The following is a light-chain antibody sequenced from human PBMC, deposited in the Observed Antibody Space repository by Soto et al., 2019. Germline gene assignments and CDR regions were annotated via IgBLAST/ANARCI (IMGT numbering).Light chain of an antibody. Sequence: QSALTQPASVSGSPGQSITISCTGTTSDINNYDSISWYQHRPGEAPALKIFDFSYRPSGVSDRFSASQSGNTASLTISGLQPEDESDYYCVSYTCPGTYVFGPGTRSPS. J-gene: IGLJ1*01. CDR2: DFS. V-gene: IGLV2-14*03. CDR3: VSYTCPGTYV. CDR1: TSDINNYDS.